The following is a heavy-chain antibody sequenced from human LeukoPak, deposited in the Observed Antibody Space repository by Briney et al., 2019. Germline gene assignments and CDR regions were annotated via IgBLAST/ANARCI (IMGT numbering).Heavy chain of an antibody. CDR2: IYDSGST. D-gene: IGHD5-18*01. CDR3: ARHSLAVDTAMVFVY. V-gene: IGHV4-39*01. Sequence: SETLSLTCTVSGGSIRSSYYYWGWIRQPPGKGLEWIGSIYDSGSTYYNPSLKSRVTISVDTSKNQFSLKLNSVTAADTAVYYCARHSLAVDTAMVFVYWGQGTLVTVSS. CDR1: GGSIRSSYYY. J-gene: IGHJ4*02.